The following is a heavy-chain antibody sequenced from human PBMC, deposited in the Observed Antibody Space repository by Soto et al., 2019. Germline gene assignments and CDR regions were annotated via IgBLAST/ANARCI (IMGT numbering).Heavy chain of an antibody. Sequence: GASLKISCKGSGYSFTSYWICWVRQMPGKGLEWMGIIYPGDSDTRYSPSFQGQVTISADKSISTAYLQWSSLKASDTAMYYCARRSCGGDCYSGWFDPWGQGTLVTVSS. D-gene: IGHD2-21*02. CDR2: IYPGDSDT. J-gene: IGHJ5*02. CDR1: GYSFTSYW. CDR3: ARRSCGGDCYSGWFDP. V-gene: IGHV5-51*01.